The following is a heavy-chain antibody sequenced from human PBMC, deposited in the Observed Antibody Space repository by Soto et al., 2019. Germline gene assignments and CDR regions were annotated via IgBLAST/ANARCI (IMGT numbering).Heavy chain of an antibody. V-gene: IGHV6-1*01. D-gene: IGHD6-19*01. CDR2: TYYRSRWYD. J-gene: IGHJ4*02. CDR3: ARGGFYMTVANFDC. CDR1: GDSVSSNSVA. Sequence: QVQLQQSGPGLVKPSQTLSLTCAISGDSVSSNSVAWYWIRQSPSRGLEWLGRTYYRSRWYDDYAVSVKSRIRISPDTSKNQFSLLLTCVTPGDTAVYYCARGGFYMTVANFDCWGQGTLVTVSS.